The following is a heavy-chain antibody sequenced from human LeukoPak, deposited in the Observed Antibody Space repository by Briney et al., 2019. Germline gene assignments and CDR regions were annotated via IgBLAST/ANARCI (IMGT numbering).Heavy chain of an antibody. CDR2: ISPDSGGT. V-gene: IGHV1-2*02. D-gene: IGHD3-3*01. Sequence: ASVTVSCKASGYTFTDYYMHWVRQAPGQGLEWMGWISPDSGGTNYAQKFQGRVTMTRDTSISTAYMELSSLRSDDTAVYYCRVNPGHDYWGQGTLVTVSS. CDR1: GYTFTDYY. CDR3: RVNPGHDY. J-gene: IGHJ4*02.